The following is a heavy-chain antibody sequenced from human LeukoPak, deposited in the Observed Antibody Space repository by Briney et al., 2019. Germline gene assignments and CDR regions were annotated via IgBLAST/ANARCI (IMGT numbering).Heavy chain of an antibody. CDR2: INWNGGST. CDR3: ARDGHIAAAGIYYYYNMDV. Sequence: GGSLRLSCAASGFTFDDYGMSWVRQAPGKGLEWVSGINWNGGSTGYADSVKGRFTISRDNAKNSLYLQMNSLRAEDTALYYCARDGHIAAAGIYYYYNMDVWGKGTSVTVSS. D-gene: IGHD6-13*01. V-gene: IGHV3-20*04. J-gene: IGHJ6*03. CDR1: GFTFDDYG.